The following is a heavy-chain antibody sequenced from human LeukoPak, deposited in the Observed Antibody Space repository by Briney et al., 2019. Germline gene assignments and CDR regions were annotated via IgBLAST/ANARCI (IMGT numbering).Heavy chain of an antibody. J-gene: IGHJ4*02. CDR1: GGPLSSYY. CDR3: ARAPGIAAAGTHFDF. Sequence: PSETLSLTCTVSGGPLSSYYWSWIRQPPGKGLEWIGYIYYSGSAKYNPSLKSRVTISVDTSKNQFSLKLSSVTAGDTAVYYCARAPGIAAAGTHFDFCGQGTLGTVSS. CDR2: IYYSGSA. V-gene: IGHV4-59*01. D-gene: IGHD6-13*01.